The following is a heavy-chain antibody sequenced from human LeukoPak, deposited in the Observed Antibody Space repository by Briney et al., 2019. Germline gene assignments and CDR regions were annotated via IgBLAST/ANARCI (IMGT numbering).Heavy chain of an antibody. J-gene: IGHJ6*03. CDR3: ARALYDYYGSGRDGYYYYMDV. CDR2: IYYGGST. Sequence: PSETLSLTCTVSGGSISSYYWSWIRQPPGKGLGWIGYIYYGGSTNYNPSLKSRVTISVDTSKNQFSLKLSSVTAADTAVYYCARALYDYYGSGRDGYYYYMDVWGKGTTVTISS. V-gene: IGHV4-59*01. D-gene: IGHD3-10*01. CDR1: GGSISSYY.